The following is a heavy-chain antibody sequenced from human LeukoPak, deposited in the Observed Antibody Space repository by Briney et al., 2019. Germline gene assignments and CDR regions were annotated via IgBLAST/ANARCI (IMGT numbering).Heavy chain of an antibody. CDR1: GGSISSYN. CDR3: ARQDALGKYPPPYYMDV. V-gene: IGHV4-59*08. D-gene: IGHD3-16*01. J-gene: IGHJ6*03. CDR2: ISETGSP. Sequence: SETLSLTCTVSGGSISSYNWNWIRQPPGKGLEWIGYISETGSPNYNSSLENRVTLSLDTSKNQISLNLRSATVADTAVYYCARQDALGKYPPPYYMDVWGKGTTVSVS.